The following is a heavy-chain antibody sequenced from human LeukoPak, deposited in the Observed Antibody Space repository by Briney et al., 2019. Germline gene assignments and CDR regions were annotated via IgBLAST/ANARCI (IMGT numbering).Heavy chain of an antibody. CDR1: GGSISSYY. CDR3: ARQRGRWDSFDY. V-gene: IGHV4-59*08. J-gene: IGHJ4*02. Sequence: SETLPLTCTVSGGSISSYYWSWIRQPPGKGLEWIGYIYYSGSTNYNPALKSRVTISVDTSKNQFSLKLSSVTAADTAVYYCARQRGRWDSFDYWGQGTLVTVSS. CDR2: IYYSGST. D-gene: IGHD1-26*01.